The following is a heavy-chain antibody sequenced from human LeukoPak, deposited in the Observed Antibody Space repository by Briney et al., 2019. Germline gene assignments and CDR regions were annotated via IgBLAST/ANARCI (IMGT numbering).Heavy chain of an antibody. CDR2: INPNSGGT. CDR1: GYTFTGYY. J-gene: IGHJ5*02. V-gene: IGHV1-2*02. Sequence: ASVKVSCKASGYTFTGYYMHWVRQAPGQGLEWMGWINPNSGGTNYAQKFQGRVTMTRDTSISTAYMELSRLRSDDTAVYYCARGKIVVVPAGRGKNWFDPWGQGTLVTASS. D-gene: IGHD2-2*01. CDR3: ARGKIVVVPAGRGKNWFDP.